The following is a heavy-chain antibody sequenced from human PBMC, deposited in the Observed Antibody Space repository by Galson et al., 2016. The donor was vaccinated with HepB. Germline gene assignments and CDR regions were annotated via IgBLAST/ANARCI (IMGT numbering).Heavy chain of an antibody. V-gene: IGHV3-43*02. Sequence: SLRLSCAASGFTFGDYAMQWVRQAPGKGLEWVSRISGDGVSTYYRDSVEGRFTISRDNSKNSLYLQMDSLTVGDTALYYCVKDMGSGSIDDAFDVWGQGTTLIVAS. J-gene: IGHJ3*01. CDR3: VKDMGSGSIDDAFDV. CDR2: ISGDGVST. D-gene: IGHD3-10*01. CDR1: GFTFGDYA.